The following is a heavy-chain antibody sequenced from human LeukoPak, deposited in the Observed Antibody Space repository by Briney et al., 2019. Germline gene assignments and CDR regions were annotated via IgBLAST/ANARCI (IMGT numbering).Heavy chain of an antibody. D-gene: IGHD3-22*01. V-gene: IGHV1-18*01. Sequence: AASVKVSCKASGGTFSSYAISWVRQAPGQGLEWMGWISAYNGNTNYAQKFRGRVTMTTDTSTTTAYMELRSLRSDDTAVYYCARSGNYYDSNGYYIDFWGQGTLVTVSS. CDR1: GGTFSSYA. CDR3: ARSGNYYDSNGYYIDF. CDR2: ISAYNGNT. J-gene: IGHJ4*02.